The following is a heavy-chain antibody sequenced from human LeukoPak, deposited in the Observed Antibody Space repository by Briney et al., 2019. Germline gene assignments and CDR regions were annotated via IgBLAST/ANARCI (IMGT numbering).Heavy chain of an antibody. Sequence: GGSLRLSCAASGFTFSSYWMSWVRQAPGKGLEWVANIKQDGSEKYYVDSVKGRFTISRDNAKNSQYLQMNSLRAEDTAVYYCARLSVAGVPDYWGQGTLVTVSS. CDR1: GFTFSSYW. D-gene: IGHD6-19*01. V-gene: IGHV3-7*01. CDR2: IKQDGSEK. CDR3: ARLSVAGVPDY. J-gene: IGHJ4*02.